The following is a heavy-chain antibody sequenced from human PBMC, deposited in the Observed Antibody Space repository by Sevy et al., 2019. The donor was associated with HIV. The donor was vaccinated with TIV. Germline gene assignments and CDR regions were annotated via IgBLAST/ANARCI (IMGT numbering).Heavy chain of an antibody. CDR1: GFIFTTYS. CDR3: ARGGAVDIAVAGTQD. V-gene: IGHV3-21*01. CDR2: ISSRSTDI. D-gene: IGHD6-19*01. Sequence: GGSLRLSCAASGFIFTTYSMNWVRQAPGKGLEWVSSISSRSTDIYYADSVKGRFTISRDNPKNSLFLQMNSLRAEDTGIYYCARGGAVDIAVAGTQDWGQGTLVTVSS. J-gene: IGHJ4*02.